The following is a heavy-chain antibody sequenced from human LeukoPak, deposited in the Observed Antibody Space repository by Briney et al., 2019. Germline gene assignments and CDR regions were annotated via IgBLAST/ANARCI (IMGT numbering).Heavy chain of an antibody. CDR2: IYYSGST. Sequence: SETLSLTCTVSGGSISSGGYYWSWIRQHPGKGLEWIGYIYYSGSTYYNPSLKSRVTISVDTSKNQFSLKLSSVTAADTAVYYCARGRDYGGNFRKANDYWGQGTLVTVSS. J-gene: IGHJ4*02. D-gene: IGHD4-23*01. CDR3: ARGRDYGGNFRKANDY. CDR1: GGSISSGGYY. V-gene: IGHV4-31*03.